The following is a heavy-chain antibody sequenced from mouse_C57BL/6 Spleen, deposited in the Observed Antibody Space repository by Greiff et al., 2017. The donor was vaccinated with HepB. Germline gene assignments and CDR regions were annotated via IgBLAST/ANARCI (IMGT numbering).Heavy chain of an antibody. D-gene: IGHD3-2*02. CDR1: GYTFTSYW. J-gene: IGHJ4*01. CDR3: ARGGAQATFYYAMDY. Sequence: QVQLQQPGAELVMPGASVKLSCKASGYTFTSYWMHWVKQRPGQGLEWIGEIDPSDSYTNYNQKFKGKSTLTVDKSSSTAYMQLSSLTSEDSAVYYCARGGAQATFYYAMDYWGQGTSVTVSS. CDR2: IDPSDSYT. V-gene: IGHV1-69*01.